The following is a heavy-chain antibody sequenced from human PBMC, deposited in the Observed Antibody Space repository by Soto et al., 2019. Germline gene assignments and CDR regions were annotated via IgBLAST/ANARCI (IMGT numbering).Heavy chain of an antibody. CDR3: ARSCKSDSSGYYLNVDFDY. J-gene: IGHJ4*02. Sequence: ASVKVSCKASGYTFTGYYMHWVRQAPGQGLEWMGWINPNSGGTNYAQKFQGWVTMTRDTSISTAYMELSRLRSDDTAVYYCARSCKSDSSGYYLNVDFDYWGQGTLVTVSS. CDR1: GYTFTGYY. CDR2: INPNSGGT. V-gene: IGHV1-2*04. D-gene: IGHD3-22*01.